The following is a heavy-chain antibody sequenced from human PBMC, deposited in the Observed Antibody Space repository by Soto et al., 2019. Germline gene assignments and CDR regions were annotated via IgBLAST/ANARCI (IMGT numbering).Heavy chain of an antibody. J-gene: IGHJ6*02. Sequence: GGSLRLSCAASGFTFSNYAMAWVRQAPGEGLEWVSGISDRGGSTYYADSMTGRFTISRDNSKNTLYLQMNSLRAEDTAVYYCAKSTLTSGWHGMDVWGQGXTVTVYS. CDR2: ISDRGGST. CDR3: AKSTLTSGWHGMDV. V-gene: IGHV3-23*01. CDR1: GFTFSNYA. D-gene: IGHD6-19*01.